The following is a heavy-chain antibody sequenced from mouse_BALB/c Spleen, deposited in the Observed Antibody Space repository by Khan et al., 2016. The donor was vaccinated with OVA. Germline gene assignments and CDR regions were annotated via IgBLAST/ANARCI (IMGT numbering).Heavy chain of an antibody. CDR1: GYTFTSYT. Sequence: QVQLQQSGAELARPGASVKMSCKASGYTFTSYTMHWVKQRPGQGLEWIGFINPSSGYTNYNQKFKDKATLTAAKSSSTAYMKLSSLTSEDSAVYYCARSGAYYRYDGYFDVWGAGTTVTVSS. D-gene: IGHD2-14*01. J-gene: IGHJ1*01. CDR2: INPSSGYT. CDR3: ARSGAYYRYDGYFDV. V-gene: IGHV1-4*01.